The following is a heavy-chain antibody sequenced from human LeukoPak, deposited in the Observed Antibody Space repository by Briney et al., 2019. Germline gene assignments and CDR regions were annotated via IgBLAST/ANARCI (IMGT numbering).Heavy chain of an antibody. D-gene: IGHD3-22*01. CDR2: INPSGGST. CDR1: GYTFTSYY. CDR3: ARGGDSSGYYYPVFDY. J-gene: IGHJ4*02. Sequence: ASVKASCKASGYTFTSYYMHWVRQAPGQGLEWMGIINPSGGSTSYAQKFQGRVTMTRDTSTSTVYMELSSLRSEDTAVYYCARGGDSSGYYYPVFDYWGQGTLVTVSS. V-gene: IGHV1-46*01.